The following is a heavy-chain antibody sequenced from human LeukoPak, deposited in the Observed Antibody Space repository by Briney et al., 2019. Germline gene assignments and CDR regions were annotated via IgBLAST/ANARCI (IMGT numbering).Heavy chain of an antibody. Sequence: GGSLRLSCTASGFIFSNYWMTWVRQAPGKGLEWVAQINQGGSKEYYIDSVKARLSISRDNARNSLSLQMNSLRAEDTAVYYCVRDGGVSGYDLLDYWGQGTLVTVSS. J-gene: IGHJ4*02. CDR3: VRDGGVSGYDLLDY. CDR1: GFIFSNYW. D-gene: IGHD5-12*01. V-gene: IGHV3-7*01. CDR2: INQGGSKE.